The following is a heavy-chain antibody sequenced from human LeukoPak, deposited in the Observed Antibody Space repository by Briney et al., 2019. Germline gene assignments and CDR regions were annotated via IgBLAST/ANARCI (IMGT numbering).Heavy chain of an antibody. J-gene: IGHJ5*02. CDR3: ARPYYYDSRIDP. CDR2: IYSSGST. Sequence: PSQTLSLTCTVSGVSISSGGYYWSWIRQPPGKGLEWIGYIYSSGSTYYNPSLKSRATVSLDTSKNQLSLKLSSVTAADTAVYYCARPYYYDSRIDPWGQGTLVTVSS. CDR1: GVSISSGGYY. V-gene: IGHV4-30-4*01. D-gene: IGHD3-22*01.